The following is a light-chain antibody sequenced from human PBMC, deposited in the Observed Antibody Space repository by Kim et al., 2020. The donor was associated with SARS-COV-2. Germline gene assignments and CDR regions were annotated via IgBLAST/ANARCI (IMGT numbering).Light chain of an antibody. J-gene: IGLJ2*01. V-gene: IGLV3-25*03. CDR3: QSADRSVPWV. Sequence: SYELTQPPSVSVPPGQTADITCSGDALLKQYAYWYQQKPGQAPVLVIYKDKERPSGIPERFSGSSSGTSVTLSISGVQAEDEADYYCQSADRSVPWVFGGGTKLTVL. CDR2: KDK. CDR1: ALLKQY.